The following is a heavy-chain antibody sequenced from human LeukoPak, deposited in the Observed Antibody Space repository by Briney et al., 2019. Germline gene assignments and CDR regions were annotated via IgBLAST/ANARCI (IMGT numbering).Heavy chain of an antibody. Sequence: PGGSLRLSCAASGFTFSSYSMNWVRQAPGKGLEWVSSISSSSDYTYYADSVKGRFTISRDNAKNSLYLQMNSLRAEDTAVYYCARTANFAAGYYIDYWGQGTLVTVSS. D-gene: IGHD6-13*01. J-gene: IGHJ4*02. CDR2: ISSSSDYT. V-gene: IGHV3-21*01. CDR1: GFTFSSYS. CDR3: ARTANFAAGYYIDY.